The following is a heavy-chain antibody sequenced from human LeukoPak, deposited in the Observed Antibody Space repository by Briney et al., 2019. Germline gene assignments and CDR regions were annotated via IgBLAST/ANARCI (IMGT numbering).Heavy chain of an antibody. Sequence: HTGGSLRLSCAASGFTFSSYSMTWVRQAPRKGLEWVATINHDGSDKYYVDSVKGRFTISRDNAKNSLYLQMNSLRAEDTAVYYCARGIRVPGPWGQGTLVTVSS. J-gene: IGHJ5*02. CDR3: ARGIRVPGP. V-gene: IGHV3-7*01. D-gene: IGHD2-21*01. CDR2: INHDGSDK. CDR1: GFTFSSYS.